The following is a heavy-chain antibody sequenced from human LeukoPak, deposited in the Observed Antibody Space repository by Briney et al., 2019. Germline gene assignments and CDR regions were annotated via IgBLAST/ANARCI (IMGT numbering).Heavy chain of an antibody. CDR3: ARDPFKSSFDS. V-gene: IGHV4-4*07. CDR2: IYSSGAT. Sequence: PSETLSLTCTVSGGSINDFYWNWIRQPADKRLEWIGRIYSSGATHYNPSLKSRVTMSVDTSKTQFSLKLTSVTAADTAVYYCARDPFKSSFDSWGQGILVTVSS. J-gene: IGHJ4*02. CDR1: GGSINDFY. D-gene: IGHD6-6*01.